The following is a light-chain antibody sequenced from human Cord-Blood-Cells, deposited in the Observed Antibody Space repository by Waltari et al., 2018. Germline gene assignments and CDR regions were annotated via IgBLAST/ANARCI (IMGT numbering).Light chain of an antibody. CDR2: EDN. Sequence: NFMLTQPHSVSESPGKTVTISCTRSSGRIASNYVQWYQQRPGSAPTTVIYEDNQRPSGGPDRFSGAIDSSSNSASLTISGLKTEDEADYYCQSYDSSNQVFGGGTKLTVL. J-gene: IGLJ3*02. CDR3: QSYDSSNQV. V-gene: IGLV6-57*03. CDR1: SGRIASNY.